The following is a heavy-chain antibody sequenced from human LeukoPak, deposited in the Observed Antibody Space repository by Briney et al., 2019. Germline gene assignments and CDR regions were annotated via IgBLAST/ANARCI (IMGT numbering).Heavy chain of an antibody. CDR2: SIPIFGIA. V-gene: IGHV1-69*04. CDR1: GGTFSSYA. Sequence: ASVKVSCKASGGTFSSYAISWVRQAPGQGLECMGRSIPIFGIANYAQKFQARVTITADKSTSPAYTALSGPRSEHTAVYCCAHTWSYPSYSMDVWGQRAPVTVS. D-gene: IGHD3-16*01. CDR3: AHTWSYPSYSMDV. J-gene: IGHJ6*02.